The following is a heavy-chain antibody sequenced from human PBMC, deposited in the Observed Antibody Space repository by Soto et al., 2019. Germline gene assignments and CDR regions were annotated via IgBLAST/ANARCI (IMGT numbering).Heavy chain of an antibody. Sequence: QVQLVESGGGVVQPGRSLRLSCAASGFNFNTYGFHWVRQAPGKGLEWVAVIWSDGNNYYYRDSVKGRFTISRDSSKNTLYLQMISLRVEDTAVYYCARIQLDTIMALDYWGQGTLVTVSS. CDR1: GFNFNTYG. J-gene: IGHJ4*02. D-gene: IGHD1-1*01. V-gene: IGHV3-33*01. CDR3: ARIQLDTIMALDY. CDR2: IWSDGNNY.